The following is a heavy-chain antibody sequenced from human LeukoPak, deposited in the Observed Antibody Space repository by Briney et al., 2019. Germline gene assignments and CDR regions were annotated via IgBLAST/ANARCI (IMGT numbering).Heavy chain of an antibody. V-gene: IGHV1-18*01. CDR1: GYIFISFG. CDR2: IRASSGNT. CDR3: ARDRDPIAAAGYDY. J-gene: IGHJ4*02. Sequence: ASVKVSCKASGYIFISFGISWVRQAPGQGLEWMGWIRASSGNTNYAQKFQGRVSMTIDTSTNTAYMELRSLRSDDTAVYYCARDRDPIAAAGYDYWGQGTLVTVSS. D-gene: IGHD6-13*01.